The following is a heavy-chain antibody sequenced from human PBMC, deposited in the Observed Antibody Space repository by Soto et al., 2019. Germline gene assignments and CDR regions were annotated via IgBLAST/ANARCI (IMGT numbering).Heavy chain of an antibody. D-gene: IGHD1-26*01. J-gene: IGHJ6*03. CDR1: GITFSAYA. CDR2: ISYDGSDK. V-gene: IGHV3-30*18. Sequence: GGSLRLSCAASGITFSAYALHWVRQAPGKGLEWVAVISYDGSDKHSADSVKGRFTISRDNSKNTLYLQMNNLKTEDTGVYYCAKTTASHPGYYYYMDVWGKGTTVTVSS. CDR3: AKTTASHPGYYYYMDV.